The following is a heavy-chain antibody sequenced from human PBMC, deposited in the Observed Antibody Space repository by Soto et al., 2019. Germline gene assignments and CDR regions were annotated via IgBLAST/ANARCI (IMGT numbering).Heavy chain of an antibody. CDR3: VASSSVAAAGYFKF. Sequence: QVQLVQSGAEVKEPGSSVKVSCKATGDLFNNYAFNWVRQAPGQGLEWMGRISPLFSTTNYAQKFQGRVTMGADELTTIDYREASNLESEDTAMYYCVASSSVAAAGYFKFWGQGTLVTVSP. V-gene: IGHV1-69*01. J-gene: IGHJ4*02. CDR2: ISPLFSTT. CDR1: GDLFNNYA. D-gene: IGHD6-13*01.